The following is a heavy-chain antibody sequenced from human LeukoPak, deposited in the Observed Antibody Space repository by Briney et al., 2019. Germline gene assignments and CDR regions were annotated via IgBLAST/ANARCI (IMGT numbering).Heavy chain of an antibody. V-gene: IGHV1-18*01. J-gene: IGHJ2*01. CDR3: ARGSSPYNWYFDL. D-gene: IGHD4-11*01. CDR1: GYRLSNHG. CDR2: IGADSGDTHGDT. Sequence: GASVKVSCKASGYRLSNHGISWVRQAPGQGLEGMGWIGADSGDTHGDTHYAEKLQGRVTMTTDTSTDTAYMDLRSLTSDDTAVYYCARGSSPYNWYFDLWGRGTLVTVSS.